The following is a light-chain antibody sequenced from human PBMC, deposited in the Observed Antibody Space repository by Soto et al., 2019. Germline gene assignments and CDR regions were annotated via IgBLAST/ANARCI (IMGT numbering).Light chain of an antibody. CDR3: AAWDDILNIVV. CDR2: TPN. J-gene: IGLJ2*01. Sequence: QLVLTQPPSMSASPGQTITISCSGARSNIGKNTLNWFQQLKASAPTLLISTPNHLPSGVRDRFSASKSGTSASLTISGLRSDDEADYYCAAWDDILNIVVFGGGTKLTVL. V-gene: IGLV1-44*01. CDR1: RSNIGKNT.